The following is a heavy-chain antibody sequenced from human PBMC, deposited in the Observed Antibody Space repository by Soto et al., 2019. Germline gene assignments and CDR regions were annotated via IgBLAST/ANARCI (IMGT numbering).Heavy chain of an antibody. D-gene: IGHD3-3*01. CDR3: ARVSYDFWSGHPPFFDH. Sequence: SETLSLTCTVSGGSISSYYWSWIRQPPGKGLEWIGYIYYSGSTNYNPSLKSRVTISVDTSKNQFSLKLSSVTAADTAVYYCARVSYDFWSGHPPFFDHWGQGTLVTVSS. CDR1: GGSISSYY. V-gene: IGHV4-59*01. CDR2: IYYSGST. J-gene: IGHJ4*02.